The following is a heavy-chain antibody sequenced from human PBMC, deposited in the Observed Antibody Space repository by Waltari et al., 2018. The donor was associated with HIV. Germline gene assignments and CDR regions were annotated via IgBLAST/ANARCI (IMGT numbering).Heavy chain of an antibody. D-gene: IGHD1-26*01. CDR3: AREIVGATSRHDY. CDR2: IYTSGST. CDR1: GGPISSGSYY. V-gene: IGHV4-61*02. J-gene: IGHJ4*02. Sequence: QVQLQESGPGLVKPSQTLSLTCTVSGGPISSGSYYWSWLRQPAGKGLEWIGRIYTSGSTNYNPSLKSRVTISVDTSKNQFSLKLSSVTAADTAVYYCAREIVGATSRHDYWGQGTLVTVSS.